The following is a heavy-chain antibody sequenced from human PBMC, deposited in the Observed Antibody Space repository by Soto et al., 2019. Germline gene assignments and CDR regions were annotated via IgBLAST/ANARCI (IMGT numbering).Heavy chain of an antibody. D-gene: IGHD2-15*01. V-gene: IGHV3-64*01. CDR1: GFTFSSYA. CDR2: ISSNGGST. Sequence: EVQLVESGGGLVQPGGSLRLSCAASGFTFSSYAMHWVRQAPGKGLEYVSAISSNGGSTYYANSVKGRFTISRDNSKNTLYLQMGSLRAEDMAVYYCARGARYCSGGSCSHFDYWGQGTLVTVSS. CDR3: ARGARYCSGGSCSHFDY. J-gene: IGHJ4*02.